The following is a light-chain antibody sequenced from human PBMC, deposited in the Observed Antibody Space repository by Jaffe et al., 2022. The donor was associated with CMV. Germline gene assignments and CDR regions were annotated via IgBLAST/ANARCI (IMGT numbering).Light chain of an antibody. CDR1: QSISSS. J-gene: IGKJ1*01. Sequence: DIQMTQSPSSLSASVGDRVTITCRASQSISSSVNWYQVKPEKAPKVLIYSASTLQSGVPSRFSGSGSGTDFTLTISSLQPDDFATYFCQQSYMTPRTFGQGTKVEIK. CDR3: QQSYMTPRT. CDR2: SAS. V-gene: IGKV1-39*01.